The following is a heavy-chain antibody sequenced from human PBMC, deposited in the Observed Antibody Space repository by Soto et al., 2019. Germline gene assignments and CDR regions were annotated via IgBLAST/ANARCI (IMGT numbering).Heavy chain of an antibody. Sequence: SETLSLTCTVSNGSISNPIYYWGWMRQPPGKGLEWIGCIYYRGSTYYNPSLKSRVTISVDTSKNQFSLKLSSVTAADTAVYYCAREPTTYRYYHPDAFDSXGQGTMVTVSS. CDR3: AREPTTYRYYHPDAFDS. CDR1: NGSISNPIYY. V-gene: IGHV4-39*07. CDR2: IYYRGST. D-gene: IGHD3-16*02. J-gene: IGHJ3*02.